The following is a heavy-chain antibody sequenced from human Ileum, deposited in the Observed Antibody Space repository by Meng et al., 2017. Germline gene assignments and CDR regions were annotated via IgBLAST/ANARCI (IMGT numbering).Heavy chain of an antibody. Sequence: QLALSSPAVVSPAGPLQLASTGPVGSTRTSCCYSCVSPPPPGSVRGMLGSIDYTGSTNYNPSLKGRVTISVDTSKNQFSLELSSVTAADTAVYYCARTGPGIAVAGIGRFDPWGQGTLVTVSS. J-gene: IGHJ5*02. CDR1: VGSTRTSCCY. CDR2: IDYTGST. V-gene: IGHV4-39*07. CDR3: ARTGPGIAVAGIGRFDP. D-gene: IGHD6-19*01.